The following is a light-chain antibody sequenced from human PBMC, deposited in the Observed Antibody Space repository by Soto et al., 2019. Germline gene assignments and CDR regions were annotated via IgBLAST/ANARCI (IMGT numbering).Light chain of an antibody. J-gene: IGKJ1*01. Sequence: EVVLTQSPGSLSLSPGQRATLSCRASQSVDSTFFAWYQKKPGQAHRLLIYGASKRATGITDRFSGSGSGTDFTLIISRLEPEDFAVYYCQQSRSSVTLGQGTKVEIK. V-gene: IGKV3-20*01. CDR3: QQSRSSVT. CDR1: QSVDSTF. CDR2: GAS.